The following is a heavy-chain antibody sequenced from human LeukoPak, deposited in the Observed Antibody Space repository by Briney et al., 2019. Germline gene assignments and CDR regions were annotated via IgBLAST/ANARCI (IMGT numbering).Heavy chain of an antibody. Sequence: GGSLRLSCTASGFTFGDYAMSWVRQAPGKGLEWVGFIRSKAYGGTTEYAASVKGRFTISRDDSKSIAYLQMNSLKTEDTAVYYCTRAPMYYYDSSGYYPLCYFDYWGQGTLVTVSS. CDR2: IRSKAYGGTT. CDR1: GFTFGDYA. V-gene: IGHV3-49*04. J-gene: IGHJ4*02. D-gene: IGHD3-22*01. CDR3: TRAPMYYYDSSGYYPLCYFDY.